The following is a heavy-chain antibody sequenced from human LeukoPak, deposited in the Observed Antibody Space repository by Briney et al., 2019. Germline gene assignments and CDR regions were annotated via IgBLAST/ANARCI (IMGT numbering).Heavy chain of an antibody. V-gene: IGHV6-1*01. J-gene: IGHJ5*02. Sequence: SQTLSLTCAISGDSVSSNSAAWNWIRQSPSRGLEWLGRTYYRSKWYNDYAVSVKSRITINPDTSKNQFSLQLNSVTPEDTAVYYCARGALRFLEWLSIHPPRHSNWFDPWGQGTLVTVSS. D-gene: IGHD3-3*01. CDR3: ARGALRFLEWLSIHPPRHSNWFDP. CDR2: TYYRSKWYN. CDR1: GDSVSSNSAA.